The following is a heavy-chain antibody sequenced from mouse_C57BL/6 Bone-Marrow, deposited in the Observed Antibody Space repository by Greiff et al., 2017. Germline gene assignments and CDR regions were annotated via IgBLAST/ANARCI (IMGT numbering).Heavy chain of an antibody. Sequence: QVQLQQPGAELVKPGASVKLSCKASGYTFTSYWMHWVKQRPGQGLEWIGMIHPNSGSTNYNEKFKSKATLTVDKSSSTAYMQLSSLTSEDSAVYYCAREGITKTWFAYWGQGTLVTVSA. CDR1: GYTFTSYW. CDR2: IHPNSGST. V-gene: IGHV1-64*01. CDR3: AREGITKTWFAY. J-gene: IGHJ3*01. D-gene: IGHD2-4*01.